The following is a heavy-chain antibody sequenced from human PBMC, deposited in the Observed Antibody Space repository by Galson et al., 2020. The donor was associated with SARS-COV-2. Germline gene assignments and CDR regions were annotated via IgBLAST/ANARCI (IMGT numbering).Heavy chain of an antibody. Sequence: SQTLSLTCAISGDSVSSNSVAWNWIRQSPSRGLEWLGRTYYRSKWNNDYAASVKSRITIKSDTSNNQYSRQLNSVTPDDTAGYFWARSNYGSHWFDPWGKGTLVTGSS. V-gene: IGHV6-1*01. J-gene: IGHJ5*02. CDR2: TYYRSKWNN. CDR1: GDSVSSNSVA. D-gene: IGHD4-17*01. CDR3: ARSNYGSHWFDP.